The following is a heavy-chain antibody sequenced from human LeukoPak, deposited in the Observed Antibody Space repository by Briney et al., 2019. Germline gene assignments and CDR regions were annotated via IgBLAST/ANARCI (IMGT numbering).Heavy chain of an antibody. J-gene: IGHJ4*02. D-gene: IGHD2-15*01. Sequence: SVKVSCKASGGTFSSYAISWVRQAPGQGLEWMGGIIPIFGTANYAQKFQGRVTITADESTSTAYMELSSLRSEDTAVYYCARDLRGGYCSGGSCYSTYYFDYWGQGTLVTVSS. CDR2: IIPIFGTA. CDR3: ARDLRGGYCSGGSCYSTYYFDY. V-gene: IGHV1-69*13. CDR1: GGTFSSYA.